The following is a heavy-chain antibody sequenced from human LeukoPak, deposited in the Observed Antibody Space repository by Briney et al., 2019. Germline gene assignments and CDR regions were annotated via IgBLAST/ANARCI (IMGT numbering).Heavy chain of an antibody. CDR3: ASYYGDYYFDY. CDR2: IYYSGST. V-gene: IGHV4-59*01. CDR1: GFPFSSYA. J-gene: IGHJ4*02. Sequence: GSLRLSCAASGFPFSSYAMTWVRQAPGKGLEWIGYIYYSGSTNYNPSLKSRVTISVDTSKNQFSLKLSSVTAADTAVYYCASYYGDYYFDYWGQGTLVTVSS. D-gene: IGHD4-17*01.